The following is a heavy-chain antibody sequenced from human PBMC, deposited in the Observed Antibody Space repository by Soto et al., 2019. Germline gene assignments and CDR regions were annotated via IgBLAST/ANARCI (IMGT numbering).Heavy chain of an antibody. CDR3: ARAPRYYYGSGRIWFDP. D-gene: IGHD3-10*01. CDR1: GGSFSRYY. Sequence: PSETLSLTCAVYGGSFSRYYWSWIRQPPGKGLEWIGEINHSGSTNYNPSLKSRVTISVDTSKNQFSLKLSSVTAADTAVYYCARAPRYYYGSGRIWFDPWGQGTLVTVSS. V-gene: IGHV4-34*01. CDR2: INHSGST. J-gene: IGHJ5*02.